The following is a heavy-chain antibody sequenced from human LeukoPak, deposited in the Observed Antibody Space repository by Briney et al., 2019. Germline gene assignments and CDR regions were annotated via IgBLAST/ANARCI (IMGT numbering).Heavy chain of an antibody. CDR1: GFTFSSYA. CDR3: TTDLGTYYHGSQRLIPIDY. V-gene: IGHV3-15*01. D-gene: IGHD3-10*01. Sequence: GGSLRLSCAASGFTFSSYAMSWVRQAPGKGLEWIGRIKSKTDGETTNYAEPVRGRFTISRDDSKSAVYLQMNSLKIEDTAVYYCTTDLGTYYHGSQRLIPIDYWGQGTLVTVSS. CDR2: IKSKTDGETT. J-gene: IGHJ4*02.